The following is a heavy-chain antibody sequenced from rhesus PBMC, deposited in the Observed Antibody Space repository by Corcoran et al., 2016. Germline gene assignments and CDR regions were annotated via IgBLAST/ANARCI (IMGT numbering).Heavy chain of an antibody. CDR2: ICSASSYI. CDR3: TSVRGIPRCFDY. V-gene: IGHV3S16*01. D-gene: IGHD2-21*01. Sequence: EVQLVESGGGLVQPGGSLRLSCAASGFTFSSYGMSWVRQAPGKGLEWVSSICSASSYIYYADSVKGRFTISRDNAKNSLSLQMNSLRAEDTAVYYCTSVRGIPRCFDYWGQGVLVTVSS. CDR1: GFTFSSYG. J-gene: IGHJ4*01.